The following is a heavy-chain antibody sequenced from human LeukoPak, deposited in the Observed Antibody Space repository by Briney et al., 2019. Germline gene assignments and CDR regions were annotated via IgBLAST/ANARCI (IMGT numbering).Heavy chain of an antibody. CDR1: GFTFSSYW. J-gene: IGHJ4*02. D-gene: IGHD5-12*01. V-gene: IGHV3-7*05. CDR2: IKQDGSEK. Sequence: GGSLRLSCAASGFTFSSYWMSWVRQAPGKGLEWVANIKQDGSEKYYVDSVRGRFNISRDNSKNSLYLQMNSLRAEDTAVYYCASLAGTLRVYYFDYWGQGTLVTVSS. CDR3: ASLAGTLRVYYFDY.